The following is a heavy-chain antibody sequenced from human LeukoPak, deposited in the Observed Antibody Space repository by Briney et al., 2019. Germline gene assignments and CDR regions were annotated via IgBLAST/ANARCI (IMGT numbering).Heavy chain of an antibody. J-gene: IGHJ4*02. CDR1: GGSISSNSYY. CDR2: IYYSGST. CDR3: ARTRYYYNSRSYGAPYYFDY. Sequence: KSSETLSLTCAVSGGSISSNSYYWGWIRQPPGKGLEWIGSIYYSGSTYYNPSLKSRVTISVDTSKNQFSLKLSSVTAADTAAYYCARTRYYYNSRSYGAPYYFDYWGQGTLVTVSS. V-gene: IGHV4-39*01. D-gene: IGHD3-10*01.